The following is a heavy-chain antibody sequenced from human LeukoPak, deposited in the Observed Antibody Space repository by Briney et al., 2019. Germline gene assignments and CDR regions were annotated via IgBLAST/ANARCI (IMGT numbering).Heavy chain of an antibody. CDR3: ARLTIFGNDAFDI. CDR1: GGTFSSYA. D-gene: IGHD3-3*01. V-gene: IGHV1-69*01. J-gene: IGHJ3*02. Sequence: GSSVKVSCKASGGTFSSYAISWVRQAPGQGLEWMGGIIPIFGTANYAKKFQGRVTITADESTSTAYMELSSLRSEDTAVYYCARLTIFGNDAFDIWGQGTMVTVSS. CDR2: IIPIFGTA.